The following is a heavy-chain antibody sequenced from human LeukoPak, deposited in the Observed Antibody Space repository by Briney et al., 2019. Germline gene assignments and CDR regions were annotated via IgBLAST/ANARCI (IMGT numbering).Heavy chain of an antibody. CDR1: GFTFSSYA. V-gene: IGHV3-23*01. CDR2: ISGSGGST. CDR3: AKDASLITTTIIAPFDY. Sequence: GGSLRLSCAASGFTFSSYAMSWVRQAPGKGLEWVSAISGSGGSTYYADSVKGRFTISRDNSKNTLYLQMNSLRAEDTAVYYCAKDASLITTTIIAPFDYWGQGTLVTVSS. J-gene: IGHJ4*02. D-gene: IGHD3-22*01.